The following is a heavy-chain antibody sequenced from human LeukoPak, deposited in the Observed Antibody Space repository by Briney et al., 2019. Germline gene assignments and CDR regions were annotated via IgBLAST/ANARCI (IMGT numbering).Heavy chain of an antibody. CDR2: IWYGENNK. CDR3: AKGGVISYYFDY. CDR1: GFTFSNYG. Sequence: GRSLRLSCAASGFTFSNYGMHWVRQAPGKGLEWVAVIWYGENNKYYTDSVKGRFTTSRDNSKNTLYLQMNSLRAEDTAVYYCAKGGVISYYFDYWGQGTLVTVSS. D-gene: IGHD3-10*01. V-gene: IGHV3-30*18. J-gene: IGHJ4*02.